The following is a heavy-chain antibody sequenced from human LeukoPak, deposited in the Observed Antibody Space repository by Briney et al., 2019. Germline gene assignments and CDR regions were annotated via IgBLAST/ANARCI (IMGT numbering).Heavy chain of an antibody. CDR2: ISSSSSYI. CDR3: ASPDVVTGFDY. V-gene: IGHV3-21*01. CDR1: GFTFSSYS. Sequence: GGSLRLSCAASGFTFSSYSMNWVRQAPGKGLEWVSSISSSSSYIYYADSVKGRFTISRDNAKNSLYLQMNSLRAEDTAVYYCASPDVVTGFDYWGQGTLVIVSS. J-gene: IGHJ4*02. D-gene: IGHD2-21*02.